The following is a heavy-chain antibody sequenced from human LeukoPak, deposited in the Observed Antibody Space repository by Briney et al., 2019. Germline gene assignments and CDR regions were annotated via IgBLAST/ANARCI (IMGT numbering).Heavy chain of an antibody. J-gene: IGHJ6*02. CDR1: GFTFSSYW. D-gene: IGHD3-10*01. Sequence: GGSLRLSCAASGFTFSSYWMSWVRQAPGKGLEWVANIKQDGSERYYVDSVKGRFTISRDNAKNSLYLQTNSLRAEDTAVYYCARQGTFGELSSHNWYYGMDVWGQGTTVTVSS. V-gene: IGHV3-7*01. CDR3: ARQGTFGELSSHNWYYGMDV. CDR2: IKQDGSER.